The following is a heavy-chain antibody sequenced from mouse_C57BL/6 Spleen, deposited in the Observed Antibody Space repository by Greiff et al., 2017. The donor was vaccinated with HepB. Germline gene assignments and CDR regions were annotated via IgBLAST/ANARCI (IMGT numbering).Heavy chain of an antibody. Sequence: EVKLQESGGGLVKPGGSLKLSCAASGFTFSDYGMHWVRQAPEKGLEWVAYISSGSSTIYYADTVKGRFTISRDNAKNTLFLQMTSLRSEDTAMYYCATYYYGSSYRGVYAMDYWGQGTSVTVSS. CDR1: GFTFSDYG. V-gene: IGHV5-17*01. CDR3: ATYYYGSSYRGVYAMDY. CDR2: ISSGSSTI. J-gene: IGHJ4*01. D-gene: IGHD1-1*01.